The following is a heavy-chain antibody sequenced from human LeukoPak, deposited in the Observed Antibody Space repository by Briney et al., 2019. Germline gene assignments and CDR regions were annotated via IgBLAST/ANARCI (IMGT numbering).Heavy chain of an antibody. D-gene: IGHD1-14*01. J-gene: IGHJ6*02. V-gene: IGHV4-61*01. CDR1: GGSVSSGSYY. Sequence: SETLSLTCTVSGGSVSSGSYYWSWIRQPPGKGLEWIGYIYYSGSTNYNPSLKSRVTISVDTSKNQFSLKLSSVTAADTAVYYCARAPFSEAGRSDYYYYYGMDVWGQGTTVTVSS. CDR3: ARAPFSEAGRSDYYYYYGMDV. CDR2: IYYSGST.